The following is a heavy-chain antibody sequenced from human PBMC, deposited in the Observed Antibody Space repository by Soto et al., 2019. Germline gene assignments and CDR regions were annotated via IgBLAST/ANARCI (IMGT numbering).Heavy chain of an antibody. J-gene: IGHJ4*02. CDR2: ISSSGRST. Sequence: GGSLRLSCAASRFTFNSYAMSWVGQSPGKGLEWVSAISSSGRSTYYAHSVKGRFTISRDNSKNTLHLQMNSLRVEDTAVYYCAKGAQLAPFDYWGQGTLVTVSS. V-gene: IGHV3-23*01. D-gene: IGHD6-13*01. CDR3: AKGAQLAPFDY. CDR1: RFTFNSYA.